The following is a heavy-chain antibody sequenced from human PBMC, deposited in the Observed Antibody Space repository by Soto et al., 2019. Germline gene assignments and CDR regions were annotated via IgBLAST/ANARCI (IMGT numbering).Heavy chain of an antibody. Sequence: EVQLAESGGGLAQPGGSLRLSCVGSGFTFSSFEMNWVRQTPRKGLECLSYIGRSGETIYYADSVKGRFTISRDNAKSSLFLQMNGLRDEDTGIYYCARDSRGGAARRPTFYYWGRGTLVTVSS. CDR3: ARDSRGGAARRPTFYY. D-gene: IGHD6-6*01. CDR1: GFTFSSFE. J-gene: IGHJ4*02. V-gene: IGHV3-48*03. CDR2: IGRSGETI.